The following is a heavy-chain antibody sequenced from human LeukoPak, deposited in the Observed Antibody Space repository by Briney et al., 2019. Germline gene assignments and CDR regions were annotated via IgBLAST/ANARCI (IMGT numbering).Heavy chain of an antibody. D-gene: IGHD6-13*01. CDR1: GFTFDDYA. CDR2: ISWNSGSI. V-gene: IGHV3-9*03. J-gene: IGHJ4*02. CDR3: AKDRFPYRSPAAEKNYFDY. Sequence: GGSLRLSCAASGFTFDDYAMHWVRQAPGKGLEWVSGISWNSGSIGYADSVKGRFTISRDNAKNSLYLQMDSLRAEDMALYYCAKDRFPYRSPAAEKNYFDYWGQGTLVTVSS.